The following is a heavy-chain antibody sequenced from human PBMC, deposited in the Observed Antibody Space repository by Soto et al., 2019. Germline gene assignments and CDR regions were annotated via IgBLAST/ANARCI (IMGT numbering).Heavy chain of an antibody. J-gene: IGHJ4*02. D-gene: IGHD1-26*01. CDR2: FDPSDSYT. Sequence: GESLKISCKGSGYSFTSYWISWVRQMPGKGLGWMGRFDPSDSYTNYSTSVQGHVTISADKSISTAYLQWSSLKASDTAMYYCARRTPLDSGSNSPFDYWGPGTLVTVSS. V-gene: IGHV5-10-1*01. CDR3: ARRTPLDSGSNSPFDY. CDR1: GYSFTSYW.